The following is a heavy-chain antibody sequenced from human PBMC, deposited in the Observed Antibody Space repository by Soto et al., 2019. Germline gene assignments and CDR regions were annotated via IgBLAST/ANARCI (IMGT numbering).Heavy chain of an antibody. Sequence: EVQLLESGGGLVQPGGSLRLSCVASGFTFKNYDMRWVRQAPGKGLEWVSGISGSGAITYYADSVRCRFTISRDNSKNTLYLQLNSLRAEDTAIYYCAKDRQFRSYYESAGHYNNWGQGTLVTVSS. J-gene: IGHJ4*02. CDR1: GFTFKNYD. CDR2: ISGSGAIT. V-gene: IGHV3-23*01. CDR3: AKDRQFRSYYESAGHYNN. D-gene: IGHD3-10*01.